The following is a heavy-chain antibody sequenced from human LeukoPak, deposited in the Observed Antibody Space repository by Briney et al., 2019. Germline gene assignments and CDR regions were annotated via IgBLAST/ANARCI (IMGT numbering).Heavy chain of an antibody. CDR1: GGSISSGGYY. D-gene: IGHD1-26*01. V-gene: IGHV4-30-2*01. J-gene: IGHJ4*02. CDR3: ARVKNSSSRELGEDS. CDR2: IYHSGST. Sequence: PSETLSLTCTVSGGSISSGGYYWSWIRQPPGKGLEWIGYIYHSGSTSYNPSLKSRVTISVDRSKNQFSLRLSSVTAADTAIYYCARVKNSSSRELGEDSWGQGTLVTVSS.